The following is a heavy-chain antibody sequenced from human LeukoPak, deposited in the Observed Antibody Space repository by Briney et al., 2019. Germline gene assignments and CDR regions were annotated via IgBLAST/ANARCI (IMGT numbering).Heavy chain of an antibody. D-gene: IGHD1-26*01. Sequence: GGSLRLSCAASGFTFSSYGMHWVRQAPGKGLEWVAVISYDGSNKYYADSVKGRFTISRDNSKDTLYLQMNSLRAEDTAVYYCAREGRDYYGMDVWGQGTTVTVSS. CDR2: ISYDGSNK. V-gene: IGHV3-30*19. J-gene: IGHJ6*02. CDR1: GFTFSSYG. CDR3: AREGRDYYGMDV.